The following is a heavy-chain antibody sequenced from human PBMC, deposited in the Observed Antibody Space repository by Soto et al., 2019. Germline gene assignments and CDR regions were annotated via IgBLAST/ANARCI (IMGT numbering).Heavy chain of an antibody. J-gene: IGHJ5*02. CDR3: AKDAVYHDGLWLVGP. CDR1: GFSIARYA. CDR2: IIGTGADI. D-gene: IGHD2-21*01. V-gene: IGHV3-23*01. Sequence: GGSLRLSCAASGFSIARYAMMWVRQAPGKGQEWVAGIIGTGADIRYADSVKGRFTISKDNSKNTVYLQMNSLRAEDTAIYYCAKDAVYHDGLWLVGPWGQGTLVTVSS.